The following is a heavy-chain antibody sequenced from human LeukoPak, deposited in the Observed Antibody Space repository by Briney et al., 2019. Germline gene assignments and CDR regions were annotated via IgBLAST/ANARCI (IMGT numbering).Heavy chain of an antibody. CDR2: IFYSGST. CDR3: ARIDIDWYFDL. V-gene: IGHV4-39*07. Sequence: SETLSLTCTVSGGSISSSRYYWGWIRQPPGKGLEWIGEIFYSGSTNYNPSLKSRVTISVDTSKNQFSLKLSSVTAADTAVYYCARIDIDWYFDLWGRGTLVTVSS. CDR1: GGSISSSRYY. D-gene: IGHD3-9*01. J-gene: IGHJ2*01.